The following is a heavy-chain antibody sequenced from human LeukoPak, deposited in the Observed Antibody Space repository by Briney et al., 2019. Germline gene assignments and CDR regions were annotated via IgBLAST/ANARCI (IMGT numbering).Heavy chain of an antibody. D-gene: IGHD6-19*01. CDR2: IYYSGRT. Sequence: SETLSLTCTVSGDSISSSSSYWGWIRQPPGEGLEWIGSIYYSGRTYYNPSLKSRVTMSVDTSNNQFSLQLSSVTAADTALYYCARDYGGWYYFDYWGQGTLVTVSS. CDR3: ARDYGGWYYFDY. CDR1: GDSISSSSSY. V-gene: IGHV4-39*07. J-gene: IGHJ4*02.